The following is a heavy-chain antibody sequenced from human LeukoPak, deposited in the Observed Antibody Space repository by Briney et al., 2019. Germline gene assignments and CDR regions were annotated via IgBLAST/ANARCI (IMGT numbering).Heavy chain of an antibody. Sequence: PSETLSLTCAVSGGSISSGGYYWSWIRQHPGKGLEWIGYIYYSGSTFYNPSLKSRVTISVDTSKNQFSLKLSSVTAADTAVYYCARVRGGVIGWFDPWGQGTLVTVSS. CDR2: IYYSGST. D-gene: IGHD3-16*01. V-gene: IGHV4-31*11. CDR1: GGSISSGGYY. J-gene: IGHJ5*02. CDR3: ARVRGGVIGWFDP.